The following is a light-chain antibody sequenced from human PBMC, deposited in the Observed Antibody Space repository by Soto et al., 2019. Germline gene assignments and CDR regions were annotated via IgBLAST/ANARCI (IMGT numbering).Light chain of an antibody. CDR1: QSVSSY. CDR3: QQRSSWQIT. Sequence: ASALTLSPGKLATLSCRRRSQSVSSYLAWYQQKPGQAPRLLIYDASNRATGIPARLSGSGSGTDFTLTISRLEPEDFAVYYCQQRSSWQITFGRGTKVDI. J-gene: IGKJ4*01. V-gene: IGKV3-11*01. CDR2: DAS.